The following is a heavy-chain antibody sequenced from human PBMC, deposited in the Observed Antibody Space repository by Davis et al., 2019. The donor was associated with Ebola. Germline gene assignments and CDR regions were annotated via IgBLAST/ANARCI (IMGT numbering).Heavy chain of an antibody. V-gene: IGHV4-59*08. CDR3: ARHRGSWSFFDY. D-gene: IGHD6-13*01. J-gene: IGHJ4*02. CDR1: GGSISSYY. CDR2: IYYSGST. Sequence: PSETLSLTCTVSGGSISSYYWSWIRQPPGKGLEWIGYIYYSGSTNYNPSLKSRVTISVDTSKNQFSLKLSSVTAADTAVYYCARHRGSWSFFDYWGQGTLVTVSS.